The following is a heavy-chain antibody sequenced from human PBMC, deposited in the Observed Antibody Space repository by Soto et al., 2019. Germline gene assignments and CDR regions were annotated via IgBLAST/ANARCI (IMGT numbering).Heavy chain of an antibody. V-gene: IGHV3-9*01. Sequence: EVQLVESGGGLVQPGRSLRLSCEGSGFSFDDYVKHWVRQAPGKGLEWVSGISSNSANIEYADSVKGRFPISRDNAKNSLHLQMNSLRVEDTAFYYCAKAYCDGDCYTSRGYFHNWGQGTLVTVSS. CDR2: ISSNSANI. CDR1: GFSFDDYV. J-gene: IGHJ1*01. CDR3: AKAYCDGDCYTSRGYFHN. D-gene: IGHD2-21*01.